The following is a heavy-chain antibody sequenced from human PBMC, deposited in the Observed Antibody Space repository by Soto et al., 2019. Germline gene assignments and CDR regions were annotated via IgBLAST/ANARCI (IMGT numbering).Heavy chain of an antibody. D-gene: IGHD1-26*01. CDR1: GFTFSSYG. Sequence: QVQLVESGGGVVQPGRSLRLSCAASGFTFSSYGMHWVRQAPGKGLEWVAVIWYDGSNKYYADSVKGRFTISRDNSKNTLYLQMNSLRAEDTAVYYCARDRWELLHYYYYGMDVWGQGTTVTVSS. CDR3: ARDRWELLHYYYYGMDV. J-gene: IGHJ6*02. CDR2: IWYDGSNK. V-gene: IGHV3-33*01.